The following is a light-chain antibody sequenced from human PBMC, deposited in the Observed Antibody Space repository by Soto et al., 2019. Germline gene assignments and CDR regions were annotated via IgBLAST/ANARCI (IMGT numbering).Light chain of an antibody. V-gene: IGLV2-23*01. J-gene: IGLJ1*01. CDR2: EGS. Sequence: QSVLTQPASMSGSPGQSITISCTGTSSDVGSYNLVSWYQQHPGKAPKLMIYEGSKRPSGVSNRFSGSKSGNTASLTISGLQAEDEADYYCSSYAGSLYVFGTGTKVTVL. CDR1: SSDVGSYNL. CDR3: SSYAGSLYV.